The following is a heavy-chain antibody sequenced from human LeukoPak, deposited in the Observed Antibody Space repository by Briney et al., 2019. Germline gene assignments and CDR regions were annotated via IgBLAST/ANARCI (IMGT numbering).Heavy chain of an antibody. J-gene: IGHJ6*03. CDR1: GGTFSSYA. V-gene: IGHV1-2*02. CDR2: INPNSGGT. Sequence: ASVKVSCKASGGTFSSYAISWVRQAPGQGLEWMGWINPNSGGTNYAQKFQGRVTMTRDTSISTAYMELSRLRSDDTAVYYCARDLAWGPRFWDYYYYYMDVWGKGTTVTVSS. CDR3: ARDLAWGPRFWDYYYYYMDV. D-gene: IGHD1-26*01.